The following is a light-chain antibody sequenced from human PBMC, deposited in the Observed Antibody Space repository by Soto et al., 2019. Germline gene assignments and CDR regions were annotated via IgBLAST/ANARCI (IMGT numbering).Light chain of an antibody. CDR2: DVS. V-gene: IGLV2-11*01. Sequence: QSVLTQPRSVSGSPGQSVTISCTGTSSDVGGYNYVSWYQQHPGKAPKLMIYDVSKRPSGVPDRFSGYKSGNTASLTISGLQAEDEADYYCCSYAGSYTYVFGTGTKVPV. CDR1: SSDVGGYNY. J-gene: IGLJ1*01. CDR3: CSYAGSYTYV.